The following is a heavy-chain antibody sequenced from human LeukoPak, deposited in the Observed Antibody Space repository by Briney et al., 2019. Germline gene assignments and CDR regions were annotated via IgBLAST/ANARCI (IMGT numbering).Heavy chain of an antibody. V-gene: IGHV1-8*01. CDR2: MNPNSGNT. CDR3: ARVVGRSRLDC. Sequence: ASVKVSFKASGCTFTSYGINWVRQATGQGLEWMGWMNPNSGNTGYAQKFQGRVTMTRNTSISTAYMELSSLRSEDTAVYYCARVVGRSRLDCWGQGTLVTVSS. CDR1: GCTFTSYG. J-gene: IGHJ4*02. D-gene: IGHD1-26*01.